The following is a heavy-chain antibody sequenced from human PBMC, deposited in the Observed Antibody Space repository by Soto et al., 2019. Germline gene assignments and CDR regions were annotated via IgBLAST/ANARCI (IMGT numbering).Heavy chain of an antibody. J-gene: IGHJ4*02. CDR3: ARDHRELDYDFWSGHYYFDY. D-gene: IGHD3-3*01. CDR2: ISAYNGST. CDR1: GYTFTSYG. Sequence: GASVKVSCKASGYTFTSYGISWVRQAPGQGLEWMGWISAYNGSTNYAQKLQGRVTMTTDTSTSTAYMELRSLRSDDTAVYYCARDHRELDYDFWSGHYYFDYWGQGTLVTVSS. V-gene: IGHV1-18*01.